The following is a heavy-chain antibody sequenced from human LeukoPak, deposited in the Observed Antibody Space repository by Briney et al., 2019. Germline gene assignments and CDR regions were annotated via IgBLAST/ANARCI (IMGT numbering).Heavy chain of an antibody. D-gene: IGHD3-22*01. CDR2: IYYSGST. V-gene: IGHV4-59*12. CDR3: AREYYYDSSGYLDAFDI. CDR1: GGSISSYY. J-gene: IGHJ3*02. Sequence: SETLSLTCTVSGGSISSYYWSWIRQPPGKGLEWIGYIYYSGSTYYNPSLKSRVTISVDTSKNQFSLKLSSVTAADTAVYYCAREYYYDSSGYLDAFDIWGQGTMVTVSS.